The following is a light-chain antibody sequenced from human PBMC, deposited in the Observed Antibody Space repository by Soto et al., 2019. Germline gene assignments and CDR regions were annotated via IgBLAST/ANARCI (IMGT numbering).Light chain of an antibody. V-gene: IGLV2-8*01. CDR3: NSYADSNNLV. Sequence: QSALTQPPSASGSPGQSVTISCTGTSSDVGGYNYVSWYQQHPGKAPKLMIYEVTKRPSGVPDRFSGSKSGNTASLTVTGXXXXDEADYYCNSYADSNNLVFGGGTKLTVL. CDR1: SSDVGGYNY. J-gene: IGLJ2*01. CDR2: EVT.